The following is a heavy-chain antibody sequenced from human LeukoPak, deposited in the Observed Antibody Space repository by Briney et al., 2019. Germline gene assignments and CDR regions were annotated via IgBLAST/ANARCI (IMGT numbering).Heavy chain of an antibody. CDR3: ARVGDDSSGYYYLWFDP. CDR1: GYTFTNYY. Sequence: ASVKVSCKASGYTFTNYYMHWVRQAPGQGLEWMGLIHPSGGSTDYAQKFQGRVTITADKSTSTAYMELSSLRSEDTAVYYCARVGDDSSGYYYLWFDPWGQGTLVTVSS. V-gene: IGHV1-46*01. CDR2: IHPSGGST. D-gene: IGHD3-22*01. J-gene: IGHJ5*02.